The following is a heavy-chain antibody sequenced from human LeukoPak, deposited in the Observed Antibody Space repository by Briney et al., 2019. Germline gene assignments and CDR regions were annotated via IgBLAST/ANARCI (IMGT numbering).Heavy chain of an antibody. D-gene: IGHD1-26*01. CDR2: ISGSGGST. CDR1: GFTFSSYA. CDR3: AKNREGGSTCLDC. V-gene: IGHV3-23*01. Sequence: PGGSLRLSCAASGFTFSSYAMSWVRQAPGKGLEWVSDISGSGGSTNYAGSVKGRFTISRDNSENTLYLQMNSLRAEDTAVYYCAKNREGGSTCLDCWGQGTLVTVSS. J-gene: IGHJ4*02.